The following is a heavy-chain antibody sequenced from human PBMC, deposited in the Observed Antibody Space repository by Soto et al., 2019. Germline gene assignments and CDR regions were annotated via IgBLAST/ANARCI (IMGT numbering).Heavy chain of an antibody. CDR1: GFTFSSYG. V-gene: IGHV3-30*18. Sequence: GESLKISCTASGFTFSSYGMHWVRQAPGKGLEWVAVISYDGSNKYYADSVKGRFTISRDNSKNTLYLQMNSLRAEDTAVYYCANLKVRATTDYYYGMDVWGQGTTVTVSS. CDR3: ANLKVRATTDYYYGMDV. D-gene: IGHD1-26*01. CDR2: ISYDGSNK. J-gene: IGHJ6*02.